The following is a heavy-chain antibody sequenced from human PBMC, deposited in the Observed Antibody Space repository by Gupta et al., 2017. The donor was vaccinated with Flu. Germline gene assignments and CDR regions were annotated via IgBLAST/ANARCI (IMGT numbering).Heavy chain of an antibody. D-gene: IGHD3-3*01. Sequence: VALISYDSSNKYYADSVTGRFTISRDNSKNTLYLQMNSLRAEDTAIYYCAKLVRFLEWLHQPSYSDFGTDFEYWGQGTLVTVSS. V-gene: IGHV3-30-3*02. J-gene: IGHJ4*02. CDR3: AKLVRFLEWLHQPSYSDFGTDFEY. CDR2: ISYDSSNK.